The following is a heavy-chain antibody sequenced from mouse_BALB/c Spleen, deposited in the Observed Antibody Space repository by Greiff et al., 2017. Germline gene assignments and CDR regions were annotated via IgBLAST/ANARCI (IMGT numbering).Heavy chain of an antibody. V-gene: IGHV5-12-1*01. D-gene: IGHD2-3*01. J-gene: IGHJ4*01. CDR1: GFAFSSYD. CDR3: ARHGGYGYYVVLYYAMDY. CDR2: ISSGGGST. Sequence: EVHLVESGGGLVKPGGSLKLSCAASGFAFSSYDMSWVRQTPEKRLEWVAYISSGGGSTYYPDTVKGRFTISRDTAKNTLYLQMSSLKSEDTAMYYCARHGGYGYYVVLYYAMDYWGQGTSVTVSS.